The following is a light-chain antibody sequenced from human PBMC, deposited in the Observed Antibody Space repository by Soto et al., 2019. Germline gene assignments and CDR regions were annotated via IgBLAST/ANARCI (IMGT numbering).Light chain of an antibody. CDR3: SSYTSSSTPYV. J-gene: IGLJ1*01. V-gene: IGLV2-14*01. CDR2: EVS. CDR1: SSDVGGYNY. Sequence: QSALTQPASVSVSPGQSITISCTGTSSDVGGYNYVSWYQQHPGKAPKLMIYEVSNRPSGVSNRFSGSKSGNTASLTISGLQAEDEADYYCSSYTSSSTPYVFGTGTKAPS.